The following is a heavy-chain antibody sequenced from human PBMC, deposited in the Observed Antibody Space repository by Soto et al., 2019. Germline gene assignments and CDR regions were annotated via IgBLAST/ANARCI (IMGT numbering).Heavy chain of an antibody. CDR3: ATEKVGATFFDH. CDR2: IYPSVSS. D-gene: IGHD1-26*01. J-gene: IGHJ4*02. Sequence: XESLSLSCNVSGFAMSRVYYWSWVRQPPGRGLEWIVSIYPSVSSYHNPSLESRLTLSIDTSKNQFTLKLASVTAADTALYYCATEKVGATFFDHWGQGTQVTVSS. V-gene: IGHV4-38-2*02. CDR1: GFAMSRVYY.